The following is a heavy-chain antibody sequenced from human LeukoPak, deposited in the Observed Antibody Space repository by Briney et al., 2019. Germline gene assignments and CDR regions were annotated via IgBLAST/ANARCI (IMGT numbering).Heavy chain of an antibody. V-gene: IGHV1-2*02. CDR2: INPNSGGT. J-gene: IGHJ6*03. CDR3: ARGPRITMVRGGQWYYYMDV. D-gene: IGHD3-10*01. Sequence: GASVKVSCKASGYTFSDYYIHWVRQVPGQGLEWMGWINPNSGGTNYAQTFQGRVTMTRDTSTSTVYMELSSLRSDDTAVYYCARGPRITMVRGGQWYYYMDVWGKGTTVTISS. CDR1: GYTFSDYY.